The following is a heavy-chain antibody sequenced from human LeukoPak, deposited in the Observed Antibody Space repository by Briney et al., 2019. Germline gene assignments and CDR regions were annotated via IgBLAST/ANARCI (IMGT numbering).Heavy chain of an antibody. CDR3: ARGAGERYFDY. Sequence: GGSLRLSCAASGFSVSSYYMTWVRQAPGKGLEWVSVTYSAGTTYYADSVKGRFTISRDYSKNTLYLQMNSLRAEDTAVYYCARGAGERYFDYWGQGTLVTVSS. CDR1: GFSVSSYY. CDR2: TYSAGTT. J-gene: IGHJ4*02. D-gene: IGHD3-10*01. V-gene: IGHV3-66*01.